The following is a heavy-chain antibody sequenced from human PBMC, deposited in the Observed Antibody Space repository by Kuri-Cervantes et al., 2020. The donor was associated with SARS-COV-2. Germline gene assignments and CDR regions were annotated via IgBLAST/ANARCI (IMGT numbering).Heavy chain of an antibody. J-gene: IGHJ3*02. D-gene: IGHD6-6*01. CDR1: RGSISSSSYY. CDR2: IYYSGST. Sequence: GSLRLSCTVSRGSISSSSYYWGWIRQPPGKGLEWIGSIYYSGSTYYNPSLKSRVTISVDTSKNQFSLKLSSVTAADTAVYYCAGEYSSFAMDAFDIWVQGTMVTVSS. V-gene: IGHV4-39*01. CDR3: AGEYSSFAMDAFDI.